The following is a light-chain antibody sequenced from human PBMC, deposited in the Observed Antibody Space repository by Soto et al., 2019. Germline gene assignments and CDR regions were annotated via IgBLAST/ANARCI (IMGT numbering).Light chain of an antibody. CDR3: QQSSSTPRT. V-gene: IGKV1-8*01. J-gene: IGKJ1*01. CDR1: QGISSY. Sequence: AILMTQSPSSFSASTGDRVTITCRASQGISSYLAWYQQKPGKAPKLLIYAASTLQSGVPSRFSGSGSGTDFTLTISCLQSEDFATYYCQQSSSTPRTFGQGTKVDIK. CDR2: AAS.